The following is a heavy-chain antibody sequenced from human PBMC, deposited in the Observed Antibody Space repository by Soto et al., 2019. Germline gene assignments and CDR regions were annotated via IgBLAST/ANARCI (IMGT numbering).Heavy chain of an antibody. Sequence: QVQLVESGGGLVKPGGSLRLSCVASGFTFSDYYMSWIRQAPGKGLEWVSYISSSGTTIYYADSVKSRVTISRDKANNSRYLQMNSRRAEDTAVYYYARGPYDYDGGSDPPHLDYWGQGTLVTVSS. D-gene: IGHD3-16*02. V-gene: IGHV3-11*01. CDR3: ARGPYDYDGGSDPPHLDY. J-gene: IGHJ4*02. CDR2: ISSSGTTI. CDR1: GFTFSDYY.